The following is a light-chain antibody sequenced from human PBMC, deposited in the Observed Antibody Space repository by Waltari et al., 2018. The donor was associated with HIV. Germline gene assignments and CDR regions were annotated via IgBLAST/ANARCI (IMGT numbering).Light chain of an antibody. Sequence: EIVLTQSPGTLSLSPGERATLSCRASQSVSSSYLAWYQQKPGQAPRLLLYGASSRATGIPDRFSGSGYGTDFTLTISRLEPEDFAVYYCQQYGSSPGATFGPGTKVDIK. V-gene: IGKV3-20*01. CDR1: QSVSSSY. CDR3: QQYGSSPGAT. CDR2: GAS. J-gene: IGKJ3*01.